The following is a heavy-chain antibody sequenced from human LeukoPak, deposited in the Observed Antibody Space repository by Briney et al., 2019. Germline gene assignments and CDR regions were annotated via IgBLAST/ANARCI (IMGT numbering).Heavy chain of an antibody. V-gene: IGHV4-4*07. J-gene: IGHJ4*02. D-gene: IGHD4-17*01. CDR2: IYTSGST. Sequence: SDTLSLTCTVSGGSISSYYWSWIRQPAGKGRGCIGRIYTSGSTNYNPSLKSRVTMSVDTSKNQFSLKLSSLTTADTAVYYGARSNYGDTIDYWGQGTLVTVSS. CDR3: ARSNYGDTIDY. CDR1: GGSISSYY.